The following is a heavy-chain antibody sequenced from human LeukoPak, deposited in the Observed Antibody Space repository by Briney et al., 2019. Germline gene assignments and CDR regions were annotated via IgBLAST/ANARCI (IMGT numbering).Heavy chain of an antibody. V-gene: IGHV4-4*02. CDR1: GDSISSNEW. D-gene: IGHD6-19*01. CDR2: VFHSGST. J-gene: IGHJ4*02. CDR3: ARDLAVAGTNYFDF. Sequence: SKTLSLTCSVSGDSISSNEWWSWVRQPPGKGLERIGEVFHSGSTNYNPSLKSRVTISIDKSKNQFSLEVTSVTAADTAIYYCARDLAVAGTNYFDFWGQGVLVTVSS.